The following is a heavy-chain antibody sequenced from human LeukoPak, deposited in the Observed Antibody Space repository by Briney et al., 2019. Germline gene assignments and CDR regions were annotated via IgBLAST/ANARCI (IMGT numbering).Heavy chain of an antibody. Sequence: PGGSLRLSCAASGFTFTTYGLHWVRRAPGKGLEWVAAIASNGGSEYYADSVKGRFTISRDNSKNTLFLQMNSLRPDDTAVYYCAKRGHYSINWYHYFDYWGQGTLVTVSS. J-gene: IGHJ4*02. D-gene: IGHD6-13*01. CDR2: IASNGGSE. CDR1: GFTFTTYG. V-gene: IGHV3-30*18. CDR3: AKRGHYSINWYHYFDY.